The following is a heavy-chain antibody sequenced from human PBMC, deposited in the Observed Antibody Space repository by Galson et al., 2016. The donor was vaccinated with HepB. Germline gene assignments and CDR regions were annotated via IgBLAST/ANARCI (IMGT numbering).Heavy chain of an antibody. CDR2: IDYSGRT. CDR1: GGSVSSNSYY. J-gene: IGHJ4*02. CDR3: TTEHFYDSGGYNSSHY. V-gene: IGHV4-61*01. Sequence: SETLSLTCSVSGGSVSSNSYYWSRIRQPPGKTLEWIGYIDYSGRTNYNPSLKSRVTMSLDTSKNQFSLKLKSVTAADTAVYYCTTEHFYDSGGYNSSHYWGQGTLVTVSS. D-gene: IGHD3-22*01.